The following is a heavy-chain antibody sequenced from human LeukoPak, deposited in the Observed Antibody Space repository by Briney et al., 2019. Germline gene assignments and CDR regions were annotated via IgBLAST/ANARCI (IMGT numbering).Heavy chain of an antibody. V-gene: IGHV1-2*02. CDR2: INPNSGGT. J-gene: IGHJ5*02. D-gene: IGHD2-2*01. CDR1: GYTFTGYY. Sequence: RASVKVSCKASGYTFTGYYMHWVRQAPGQGLEWMGLINPNSGGTNYAQKFQGRVTMTRDTSISTAYMELSRLRSDDTAVYYCARTPLYCSSTSCYYSWFDPWGQGTLVTVSS. CDR3: ARTPLYCSSTSCYYSWFDP.